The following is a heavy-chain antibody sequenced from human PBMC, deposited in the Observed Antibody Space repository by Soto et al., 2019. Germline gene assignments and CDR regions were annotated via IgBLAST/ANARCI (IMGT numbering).Heavy chain of an antibody. J-gene: IGHJ6*02. D-gene: IGHD3-10*01. CDR1: GFTCDDYA. CDR2: ISWNSGSI. CDR3: VKDSAGSPSPASYYYCIDL. V-gene: IGHV3-9*01. Sequence: FPRLSCAASGFTCDDYAVHWVRQAPGKGLEWVSGISWNSGSIGYADSVKVRFTISRDNAKKSLYLQMNSLRAEDTALYYCVKDSAGSPSPASYYYCIDLWGQGTPVTVSS.